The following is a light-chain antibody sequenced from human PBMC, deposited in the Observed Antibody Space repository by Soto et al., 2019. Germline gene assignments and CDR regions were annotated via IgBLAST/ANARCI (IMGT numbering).Light chain of an antibody. J-gene: IGKJ4*01. CDR3: MQALQTRLT. CDR1: QSLLHSNGYNY. V-gene: IGKV2-28*01. CDR2: LGS. Sequence: DIVMTQSPLPLSVTPGEPASISCRSSQSLLHSNGYNYLDWYLQKPGQSPQLLIYLGSSRASGVPDRFSGSGSGTDFTLKISRVEAEDVGVYYCMQALQTRLTFGGGTKVEIK.